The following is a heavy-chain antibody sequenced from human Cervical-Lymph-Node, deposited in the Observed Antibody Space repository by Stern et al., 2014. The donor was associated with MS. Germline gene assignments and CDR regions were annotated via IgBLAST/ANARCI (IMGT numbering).Heavy chain of an antibody. CDR2: ISFDGRDK. D-gene: IGHD1-26*01. J-gene: IGHJ4*02. V-gene: IGHV3-30*04. Sequence: QVQLVQSGGGVVPPGRSLRLSCAASGFIFRNYAAHWVRQPPGKGLECVAIISFDGRDKYYTDSVKVRFTVSRDNSKNRLYLEMNSLRLEDTAVYYCAKGGSGSYLDWGQGSLVTVSS. CDR3: AKGGSGSYLD. CDR1: GFIFRNYA.